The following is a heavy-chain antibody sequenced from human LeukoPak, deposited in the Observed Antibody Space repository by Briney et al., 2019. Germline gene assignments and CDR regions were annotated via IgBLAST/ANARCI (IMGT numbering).Heavy chain of an antibody. Sequence: SETLSLTCAVYGGSFSGYYWSWIRQPPGKGLEWIGEINHSGSTNYNPSLKSRVTISVDTSKNQFSLKLSSVTASDTAVYHCARGVFLRGYRPFDYWGQGTLVTVSS. V-gene: IGHV4-34*01. CDR3: ARGVFLRGYRPFDY. CDR2: INHSGST. CDR1: GGSFSGYY. D-gene: IGHD5-18*01. J-gene: IGHJ4*02.